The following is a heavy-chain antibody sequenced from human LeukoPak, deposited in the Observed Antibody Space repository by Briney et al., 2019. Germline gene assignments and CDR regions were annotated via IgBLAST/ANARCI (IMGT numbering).Heavy chain of an antibody. CDR2: IYYSGST. D-gene: IGHD3-22*01. CDR1: GGTISSYY. CDR3: GRESVYYGGKKAFDY. Sequence: SETLSLTCTASGGTISSYYWSWIRQPPGKGLEWIGHIYYSGSTNYNPSLKSRVTISVDTSKNQFSLMQSSVSSANTAAYYCGRESVYYGGKKAFDYWGQGTLVTVSS. V-gene: IGHV4-59*12. J-gene: IGHJ4*02.